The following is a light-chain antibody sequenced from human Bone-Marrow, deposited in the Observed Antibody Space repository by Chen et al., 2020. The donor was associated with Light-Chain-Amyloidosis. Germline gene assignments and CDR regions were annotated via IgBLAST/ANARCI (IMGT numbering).Light chain of an antibody. CDR2: DDS. CDR1: NIGSTS. CDR3: QVWDRSSDRPV. Sequence: SYVLTQPSSVSVAPGQTATIACGGNNIGSTSVHGYKQTPGQAPLLVVYDDSDRPSGIPERLSGSNSGNTATLTISRVEAGDEADYYCQVWDRSSDRPVFGGGTKLTVL. J-gene: IGLJ3*02. V-gene: IGLV3-21*02.